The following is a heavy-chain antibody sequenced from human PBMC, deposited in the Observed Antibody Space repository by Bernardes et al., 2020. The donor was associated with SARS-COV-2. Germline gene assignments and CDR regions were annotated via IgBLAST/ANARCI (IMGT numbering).Heavy chain of an antibody. J-gene: IGHJ4*02. CDR1: GFTFSSYV. D-gene: IGHD6-13*01. CDR3: AKDTGIAAAGTGFDY. Sequence: GGSLRLSCAASGFTFSSYVMHWVRQAPGKGLEWVAVISYDGSNKYYADSVKGRFTISRDNSKNTLYLQMNSLRAEDTAVYYCAKDTGIAAAGTGFDYWGQGTLVTVSS. CDR2: ISYDGSNK. V-gene: IGHV3-30*18.